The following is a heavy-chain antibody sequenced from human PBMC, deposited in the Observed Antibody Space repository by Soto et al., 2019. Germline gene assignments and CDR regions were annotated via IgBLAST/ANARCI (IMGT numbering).Heavy chain of an antibody. CDR1: GGSISSGGYY. CDR2: IYYSGST. J-gene: IGHJ4*02. D-gene: IGHD2-15*01. Sequence: SETLSLTCTVSGGSISSGGYYWSWIRQNPGKGPEWIGYIYYSGSTYYNPSLKSRVTISVDTSKNQFSLKLSSVTAADTAVYYCARALAAIFDYWGQGTLVTVSS. CDR3: ARALAAIFDY. V-gene: IGHV4-31*03.